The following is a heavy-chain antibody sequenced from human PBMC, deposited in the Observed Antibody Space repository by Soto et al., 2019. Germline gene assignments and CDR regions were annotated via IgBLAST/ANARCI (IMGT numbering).Heavy chain of an antibody. Sequence: KLPETLSLTCTVSGGSISSSSYYWGWIRQPPGKGLEWIGSIYYSGSTYYNPSLKSRVTISVDTSKNQFSLKLSSVTAADTAVYYCASQWELGSIDYWGQGTLVTVSS. CDR1: GGSISSSSYY. V-gene: IGHV4-39*01. CDR3: ASQWELGSIDY. D-gene: IGHD1-26*01. CDR2: IYYSGST. J-gene: IGHJ4*02.